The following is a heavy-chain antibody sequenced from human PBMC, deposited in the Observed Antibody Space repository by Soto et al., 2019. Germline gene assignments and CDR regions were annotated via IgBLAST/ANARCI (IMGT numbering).Heavy chain of an antibody. CDR2: IYSGGST. Sequence: GGALRLSCAASGFTVSRNYMSWVRQAPGKGVEWVSVIYSGGSTYYADSVKGRFTISRHNSKNTLYLQMNSLRAEDTAVYYCARGRDYYGSGSYIYGRHYYYMDVWGKGTTVTVSS. CDR3: ARGRDYYGSGSYIYGRHYYYMDV. J-gene: IGHJ6*03. D-gene: IGHD3-10*01. V-gene: IGHV3-53*04. CDR1: GFTVSRNY.